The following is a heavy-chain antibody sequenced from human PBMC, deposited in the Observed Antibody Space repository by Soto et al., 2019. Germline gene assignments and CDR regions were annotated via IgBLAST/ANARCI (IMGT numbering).Heavy chain of an antibody. CDR3: ASGWGPSSYYGMDV. CDR2: IIPIFGTA. D-gene: IGHD3-16*01. V-gene: IGHV1-69*12. Sequence: QVQLVQSGAEVKKPGSSVKVSCKASGGTFSSYAISWVRQAPGQGLEWLGGIIPIFGTADYAQKFQGRVTLTADESTSTAYMELRSLSSEDTAVYYCASGWGPSSYYGMDVWGQGTTVTVS. CDR1: GGTFSSYA. J-gene: IGHJ6*02.